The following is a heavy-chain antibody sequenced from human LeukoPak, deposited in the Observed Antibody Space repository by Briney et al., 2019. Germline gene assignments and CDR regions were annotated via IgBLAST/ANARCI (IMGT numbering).Heavy chain of an antibody. CDR3: ARGPLYYYSMDV. J-gene: IGHJ6*02. V-gene: IGHV3-11*04. CDR2: ISSSSSTI. Sequence: GGSLRLSCAASGFTFSDYYMSWIRQAPGKGLEWVSYISSSSSTIYYADSVKGRFIISRDNAKNSLYLQMNSLRAEDTAVYYCARGPLYYYSMDVWGQGTTVTVSS. CDR1: GFTFSDYY.